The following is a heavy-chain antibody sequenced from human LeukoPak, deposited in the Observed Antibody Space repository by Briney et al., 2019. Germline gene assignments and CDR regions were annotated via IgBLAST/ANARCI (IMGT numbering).Heavy chain of an antibody. J-gene: IGHJ4*02. V-gene: IGHV4-39*01. CDR1: GGSISSSSYY. CDR2: IYYSGRT. CDR3: ASICSSISCYIWGVDY. Sequence: SETLSLTCTVSGGSISSSSYYWGWLRQPPGKELEWNGCIYYSGRTYYIPYLKSQVTVSVDTAKNQFSVELTSGTAADTALYYCASICSSISCYIWGVDYWGQGTLVTVSS. D-gene: IGHD2-2*02.